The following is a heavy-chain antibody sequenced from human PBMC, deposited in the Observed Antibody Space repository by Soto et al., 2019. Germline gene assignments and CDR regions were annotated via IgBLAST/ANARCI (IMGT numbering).Heavy chain of an antibody. J-gene: IGHJ3*02. D-gene: IGHD2-21*02. V-gene: IGHV1-46*04. Sequence: ASLKVACKRAGYSLTAYHSHWGRQAPGQGLEWVGTINPGEGYTTYGQKLQGRLTLTRDTSTSTLYMELSSLRPDDTAIYYCARAFVVVTSATVAFDICGQGTLVTVSS. CDR2: INPGEGYT. CDR3: ARAFVVVTSATVAFDI. CDR1: GYSLTAYH.